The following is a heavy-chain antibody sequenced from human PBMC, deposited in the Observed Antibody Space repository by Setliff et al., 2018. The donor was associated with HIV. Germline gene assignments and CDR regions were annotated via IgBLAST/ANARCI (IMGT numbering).Heavy chain of an antibody. D-gene: IGHD3-22*01. J-gene: IGHJ4*02. V-gene: IGHV4-39*01. Sequence: PSETLSLTCTVSGDSISSSSCYWAWIRQPPGKGLEWIGNIYYSGTTFYNPSFKRRVTVSVETSKNQFSLRLNSVTAAETAVYYCARRRADYDSSGHYREDFDYWGQGTLVTVSS. CDR2: IYYSGTT. CDR3: ARRRADYDSSGHYREDFDY. CDR1: GDSISSSSCY.